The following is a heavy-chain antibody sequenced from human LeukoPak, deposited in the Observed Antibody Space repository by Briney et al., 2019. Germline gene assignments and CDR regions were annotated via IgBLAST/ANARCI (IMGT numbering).Heavy chain of an antibody. D-gene: IGHD2-21*02. J-gene: IGHJ4*02. Sequence: GGSLRLSCAASGFTFNNYAVAWVRHTPEKGLEWVSVISGRGSTIYYADSVKGRFTISRDNSKNTLYLQMNGLRAEDTAVYYCAKEGPYCGGDCYGVFDYWGQGTLVTVSS. CDR3: AKEGPYCGGDCYGVFDY. CDR1: GFTFNNYA. CDR2: ISGRGSTI. V-gene: IGHV3-23*01.